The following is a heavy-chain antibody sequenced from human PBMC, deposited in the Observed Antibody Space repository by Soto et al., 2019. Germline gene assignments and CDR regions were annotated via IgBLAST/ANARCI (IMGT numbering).Heavy chain of an antibody. V-gene: IGHV6-1*01. CDR2: TYYRSRWYN. J-gene: IGHJ6*03. CDR3: AGTTSLQLYYMDV. CDR1: GDSVSSNSAA. D-gene: IGHD1-1*01. Sequence: QVQLQQSGPGLVKPSQTLSLTCAISGDSVSSNSAAWNWIRQSPSGGLEWLGRTYYRSRWYNDYACPVRIRITINPDTSQNQFSLHLSSVAPADTAVYYCAGTTSLQLYYMDVWGKGTTVTVSS.